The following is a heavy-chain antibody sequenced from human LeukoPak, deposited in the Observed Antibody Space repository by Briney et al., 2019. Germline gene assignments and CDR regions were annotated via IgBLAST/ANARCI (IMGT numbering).Heavy chain of an antibody. D-gene: IGHD3-10*01. V-gene: IGHV1-69*04. CDR1: GGTFSSYA. J-gene: IGHJ5*02. Sequence: ASVKVSCKASGGTFSSYAIIWVRQAPGQGLEWMGRIIPILGIANYAQKFQGRVTITADKSTSTAYMELSSLRSEDTAVYYCARDYYGSEPFDPWGQGTLVTVSS. CDR2: IIPILGIA. CDR3: ARDYYGSEPFDP.